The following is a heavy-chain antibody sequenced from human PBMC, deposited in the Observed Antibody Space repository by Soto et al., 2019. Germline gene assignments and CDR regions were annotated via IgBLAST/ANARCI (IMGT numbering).Heavy chain of an antibody. CDR2: MNPISGNT. Sequence: QEQLVQSWAEVKKPWAPVKVSCQASGYTFTSYNINWVRQATGQGLEWMGWMNPISGNTGYAEKFHGRVTMTRNSSISSAYMELSGLRSDDTAVYYCAREAGSDATFYYHHMDVWGKGTTVTV. D-gene: IGHD3-10*01. CDR3: AREAGSDATFYYHHMDV. J-gene: IGHJ6*03. V-gene: IGHV1-8*01. CDR1: GYTFTSYN.